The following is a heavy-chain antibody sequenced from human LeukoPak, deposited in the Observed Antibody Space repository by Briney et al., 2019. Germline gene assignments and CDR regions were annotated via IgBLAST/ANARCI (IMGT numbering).Heavy chain of an antibody. CDR3: AAAGSVDVY. Sequence: GGSLRLSCAASGFAFSRYGMHWVRQAPGKGREWVAFIRYDGSNIYYADSVKGRFTIPRDNSKNTLYLQMTSLRAEDTAVYYSAAAGSVDVYWGQGTLVPVSS. CDR2: IRYDGSNI. D-gene: IGHD6-13*01. V-gene: IGHV3-30*02. CDR1: GFAFSRYG. J-gene: IGHJ4*02.